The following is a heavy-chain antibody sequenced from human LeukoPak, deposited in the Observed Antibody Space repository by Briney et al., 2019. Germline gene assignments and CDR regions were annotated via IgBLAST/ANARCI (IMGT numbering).Heavy chain of an antibody. Sequence: DPSETLSLTCAVYGGSFSGYYWSWIRQPPGKGLEWIGEINHSGSTNYNPSLKSRVTISVDTSKNQFSLKLSSVTAADTAVYYCARGRLRHYYYYYGMDVWGQGTTVTVSS. J-gene: IGHJ6*02. CDR3: ARGRLRHYYYYYGMDV. V-gene: IGHV4-34*01. D-gene: IGHD5-12*01. CDR1: GGSFSGYY. CDR2: INHSGST.